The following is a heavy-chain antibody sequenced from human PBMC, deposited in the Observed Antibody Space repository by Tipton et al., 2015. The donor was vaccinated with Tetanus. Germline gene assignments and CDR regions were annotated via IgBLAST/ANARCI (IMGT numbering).Heavy chain of an antibody. Sequence: QVQLVQSGAEVKKPGSSVKVSCEASGGTFGSYAVNWVRQAPGQGLEWMGGIIPFSDTIEYSKKYQGRITITADRSSSPAYMELTSLRSEDTAVYYCARGPRHDPKTFYGMDRWGQGTTVIVSS. J-gene: IGHJ6*02. CDR3: ARGPRHDPKTFYGMDR. CDR2: IIPFSDTI. D-gene: IGHD1-1*01. CDR1: GGTFGSYA. V-gene: IGHV1-69*06.